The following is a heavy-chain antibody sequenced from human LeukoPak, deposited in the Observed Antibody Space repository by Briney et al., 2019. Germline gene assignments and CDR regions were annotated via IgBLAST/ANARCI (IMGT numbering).Heavy chain of an antibody. CDR1: GFTFSSYW. V-gene: IGHV3-74*01. J-gene: IGHJ4*02. Sequence: GGSLRLSCAASGFTFSSYWMYWVRQAPGKGLVWVSRINSDESSTSYADSVKGRFTISRDNAKNTLYLQMNSLRAEDTAVYYCARAGVGAIYYFDYWGQGTLVTVSS. CDR3: ARAGVGAIYYFDY. CDR2: INSDESST. D-gene: IGHD1-26*01.